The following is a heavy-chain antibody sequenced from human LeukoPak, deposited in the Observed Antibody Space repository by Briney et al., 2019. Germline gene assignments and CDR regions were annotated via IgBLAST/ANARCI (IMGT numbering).Heavy chain of an antibody. J-gene: IGHJ4*02. CDR2: IYSGGST. V-gene: IGHV3-66*04. CDR1: EFSVGSNY. D-gene: IGHD5-18*01. CDR3: ARHLSGVTGYTHGRGIDY. Sequence: GGSLRLSCAASEFSVGSNYMTWVRQAPGKGLEWVSLIYSGGSTYYADSVKGRFTISRDNAKTSLYLHMNSLRAEDTAVYYCARHLSGVTGYTHGRGIDYWGQGTLVTVSS.